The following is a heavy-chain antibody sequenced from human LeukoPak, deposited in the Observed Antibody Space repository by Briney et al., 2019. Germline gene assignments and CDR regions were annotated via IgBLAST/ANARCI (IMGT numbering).Heavy chain of an antibody. CDR2: IYTSGTT. V-gene: IGHV4-4*07. CDR3: ARGTADPNWFDP. D-gene: IGHD2-2*01. Sequence: RSSETLPLTCTVSGGSISSYYWSWIRQPAGKGLEWIGRIYTSGTTNYNPSLKSRVTMSVDTSKNQFSLKLSSVTAADTAVYYCARGTADPNWFDPWGQGTLVTVSS. CDR1: GGSISSYY. J-gene: IGHJ5*02.